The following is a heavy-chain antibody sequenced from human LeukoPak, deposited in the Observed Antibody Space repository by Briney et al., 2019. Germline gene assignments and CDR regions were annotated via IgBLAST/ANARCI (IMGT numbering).Heavy chain of an antibody. CDR2: ISGSGGST. CDR3: AKDSRIAAAGTFDY. CDR1: GFTFSSNA. Sequence: GGSLRLSCAASGFTFSSNAMSWVRQPPGKGLGWVSAISGSGGSTYYADSVKGRFTISRDNSKNTLYLQMNSLRAEDTAVYYCAKDSRIAAAGTFDYWGQGTLVTVSS. D-gene: IGHD6-13*01. J-gene: IGHJ4*02. V-gene: IGHV3-23*01.